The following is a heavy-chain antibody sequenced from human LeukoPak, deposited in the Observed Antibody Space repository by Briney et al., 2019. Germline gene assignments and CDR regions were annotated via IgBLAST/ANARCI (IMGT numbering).Heavy chain of an antibody. CDR2: ISYDGSNK. V-gene: IGHV3-30-3*01. CDR3: AKAPMLRDYYDSSGYYYPHWFDP. D-gene: IGHD3-22*01. J-gene: IGHJ5*02. CDR1: GFTFSSYA. Sequence: GGSLRLSCAASGFTFSSYAMHWVRQAPGKGLEWVAVISYDGSNKYYADSVKGRFTISRDNSKNTLYLQMNSLRAEDTAVYYCAKAPMLRDYYDSSGYYYPHWFDPWGQGTLVTVSS.